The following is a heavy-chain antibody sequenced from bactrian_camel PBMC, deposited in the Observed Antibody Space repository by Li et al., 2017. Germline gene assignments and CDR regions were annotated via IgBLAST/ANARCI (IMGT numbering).Heavy chain of an antibody. CDR3: TAWAPKQMKNCPTPGVGY. V-gene: IGHV3S53*01. J-gene: IGHJ6*01. Sequence: HVQLVESGGGSVQAGGSLRLSCAASGTTYNNRCMGWFRQAPGKEREGVAVLDSVGSINYADSVKGRFTISKDNAKNTVYLQMNSLKPEDTAVYYCTAWAPKQMKNCPTPGVGYWGQGTQVTVS. CDR2: LDSVGSI. CDR1: GTTYNNRC.